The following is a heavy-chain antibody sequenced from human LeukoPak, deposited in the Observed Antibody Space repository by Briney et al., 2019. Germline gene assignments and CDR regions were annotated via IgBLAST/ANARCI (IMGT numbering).Heavy chain of an antibody. CDR3: TSAAGTGRDFYY. CDR1: GFTFSSYS. V-gene: IGHV3-21*01. D-gene: IGHD6-13*01. CDR2: ISSSSSYI. J-gene: IGHJ4*02. Sequence: PGGSLRLSCAASGFTFSSYSMNWVRQAPGKGLEWVSSISSSSSYIYYADSVKGRFTISRDNAKNSLYLQMNSLRAEDTAVYYCTSAAGTGRDFYYWGQGTLVTVSS.